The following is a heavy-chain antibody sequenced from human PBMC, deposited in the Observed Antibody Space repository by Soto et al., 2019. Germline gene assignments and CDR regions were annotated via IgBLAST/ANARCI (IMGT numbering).Heavy chain of an antibody. Sequence: EVPLVETGGGLIQPGGSLRLSCAASGLTVSSKYMSWVRQAPGKGLEWVSVIYSGGSTYYADSVKGRFIISRDNSKNTLHLQMSSLRAEDTAVYYCARLEGEPHYWGQGTLVTVSS. D-gene: IGHD3-16*01. J-gene: IGHJ4*02. CDR2: IYSGGST. V-gene: IGHV3-53*02. CDR1: GLTVSSKY. CDR3: ARLEGEPHY.